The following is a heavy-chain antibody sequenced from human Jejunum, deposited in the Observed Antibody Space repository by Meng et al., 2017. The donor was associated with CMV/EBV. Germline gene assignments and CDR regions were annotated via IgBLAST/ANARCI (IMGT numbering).Heavy chain of an antibody. Sequence: VRQAPGKGLEWVANIKQDGGEKHYVDSVKGRFSISRDNAKNSLYLQMNSLRAEDTAVYYCARGSYDFWSGYHDFWRGYLPYGMDVWGQGTTVTVSS. CDR3: ARGSYDFWSGYHDFWRGYLPYGMDV. J-gene: IGHJ6*02. D-gene: IGHD3-3*01. V-gene: IGHV3-7*01. CDR2: IKQDGGEK.